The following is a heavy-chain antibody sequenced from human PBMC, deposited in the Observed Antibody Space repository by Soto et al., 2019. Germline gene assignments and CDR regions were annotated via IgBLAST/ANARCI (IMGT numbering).Heavy chain of an antibody. J-gene: IGHJ5*02. CDR2: IYYSGST. CDR1: GGSINSGGYY. Sequence: SETLSLTCSVSGGSINSGGYYWSWLRQRPGKGLEWIAYIYYSGSTYYNPSLKSRVTISVDTSNNRFSLKMTSMTAADTAVYYCARGVPRNLYDFWSGYPNWFDPWGQGILVTVSS. D-gene: IGHD3-3*01. V-gene: IGHV4-31*03. CDR3: ARGVPRNLYDFWSGYPNWFDP.